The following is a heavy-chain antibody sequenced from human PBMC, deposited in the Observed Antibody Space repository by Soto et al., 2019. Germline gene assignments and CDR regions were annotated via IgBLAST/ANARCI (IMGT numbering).Heavy chain of an antibody. CDR1: GFTFSSYG. J-gene: IGHJ4*02. Sequence: SGGSLRLSCAASGFTFSSYGMHWVRQAPGKGLEWVAVIWYDGSNKYYADSVKGRFTISRDNSKNTLYLQMNSLRAEDTAVYYCARDRDTAMVSYFDYWGQGTLVTVSS. V-gene: IGHV3-33*01. CDR2: IWYDGSNK. D-gene: IGHD5-18*01. CDR3: ARDRDTAMVSYFDY.